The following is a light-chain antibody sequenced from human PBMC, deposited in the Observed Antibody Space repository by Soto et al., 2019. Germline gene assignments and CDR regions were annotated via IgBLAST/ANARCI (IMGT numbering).Light chain of an antibody. V-gene: IGLV2-14*03. CDR2: DVS. CDR3: SSFTISSTWV. CDR1: TSDVGGYNR. J-gene: IGLJ3*02. Sequence: QSALTQPASVSGSPGQSITISCTGTTSDVGGYNRVSWYQQHPGKAPTLMIKDVSNRPSGVSDRFSGAKSGNTASLTISGLQPEDEGDYYCSSFTISSTWVFGGGTKLTVL.